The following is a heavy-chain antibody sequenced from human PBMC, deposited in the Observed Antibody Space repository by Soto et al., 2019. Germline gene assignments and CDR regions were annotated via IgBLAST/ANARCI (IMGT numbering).Heavy chain of an antibody. D-gene: IGHD2-8*01. V-gene: IGHV1-18*01. CDR1: GYTFTRYG. CDR3: AKNGQPPYYYYGMDV. Sequence: ASVKVSCKASGYTFTRYGISWVRQGPGQGLEWMGWISGYNGDTKYAQKFQGRVTMTVDTSTTTAYMELRSLTSDDRAVYYCAKNGQPPYYYYGMDVWGQGTTVTVSS. J-gene: IGHJ6*02. CDR2: ISGYNGDT.